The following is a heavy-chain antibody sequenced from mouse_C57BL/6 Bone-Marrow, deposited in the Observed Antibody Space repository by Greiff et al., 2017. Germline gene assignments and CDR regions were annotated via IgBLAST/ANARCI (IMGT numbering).Heavy chain of an antibody. V-gene: IGHV1-59*01. CDR3: ARGVYYYGSSHDY. J-gene: IGHJ2*01. Sequence: QVQLKQPGAELVRPGTSVKLSCKASGYTFTSYWMHWVKQRPGQGLEWIGVIDPSDSYTNYNQKFKGKATLTVDTSSSTAYMQLSSLTSEDSAVYYCARGVYYYGSSHDYWGQGTTLTVSS. D-gene: IGHD1-1*01. CDR2: IDPSDSYT. CDR1: GYTFTSYW.